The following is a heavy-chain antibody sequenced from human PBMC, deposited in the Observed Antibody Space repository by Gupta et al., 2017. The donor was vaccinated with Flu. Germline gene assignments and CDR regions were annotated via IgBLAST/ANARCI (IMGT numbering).Heavy chain of an antibody. D-gene: IGHD2-21*01. CDR3: VRDDWGLDY. J-gene: IGHJ4*02. CDR1: GFIFSDHY. V-gene: IGHV3-72*01. Sequence: EVQLVESGGGLVQPGGSLRVSCGASGFIFSDHYMDWVRQAPVKGLQWVGRIKNKSHARTTNYAASVEGRFVISRDDSRNVLYLQMNSLKPEDTAMYYCVRDDWGLDYWGQGTLVTVSS. CDR2: IKNKSHARTT.